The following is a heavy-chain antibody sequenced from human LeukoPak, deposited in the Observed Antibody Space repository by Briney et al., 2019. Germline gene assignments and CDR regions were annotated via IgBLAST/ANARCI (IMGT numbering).Heavy chain of an antibody. V-gene: IGHV3-30*04. CDR2: ISYDGSNK. Sequence: GGSLRLSCAASGFTFSSYAMHWVRQAPGKGLEWVAVISYDGSNKYYADSVKGRFTISRGNSKNTLYLQMNSLRAEDTAVYYCARETFYCYDSSGYFDYWGQGTLVTVSS. CDR1: GFTFSSYA. D-gene: IGHD3-22*01. CDR3: ARETFYCYDSSGYFDY. J-gene: IGHJ4*02.